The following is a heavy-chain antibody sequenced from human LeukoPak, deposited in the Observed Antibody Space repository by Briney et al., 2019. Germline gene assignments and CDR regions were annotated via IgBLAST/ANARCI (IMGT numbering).Heavy chain of an antibody. Sequence: GGSLRLSCAASGFTFSSYAMSWVRQAPGKGLEWVSAISGSGGSTYYADSVKGRFTISRDNSKNTLYLQMNCLRAEDTAVYYCAKVRGDLGGYFDYWGQGTLVTVSS. CDR1: GFTFSSYA. CDR2: ISGSGGST. D-gene: IGHD3-16*01. CDR3: AKVRGDLGGYFDY. V-gene: IGHV3-23*01. J-gene: IGHJ4*02.